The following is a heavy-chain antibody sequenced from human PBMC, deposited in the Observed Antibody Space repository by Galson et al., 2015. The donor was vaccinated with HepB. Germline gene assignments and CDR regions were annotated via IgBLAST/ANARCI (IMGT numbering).Heavy chain of an antibody. D-gene: IGHD2-21*02. V-gene: IGHV1-69*13. CDR2: TIPIFGTA. J-gene: IGHJ3*02. Sequence: SVKVSCKASGGTFSRYAISWVRQAPGQGLEWMGGTIPIFGTANYAQKFQGRVTITADESTSTAYMELSSLRSEDTAVYYCARSVVVTGISPFGAFYIRGQGTIGT. CDR1: GGTFSRYA. CDR3: ARSVVVTGISPFGAFYI.